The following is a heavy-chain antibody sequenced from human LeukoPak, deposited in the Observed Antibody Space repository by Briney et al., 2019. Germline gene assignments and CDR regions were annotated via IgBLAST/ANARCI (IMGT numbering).Heavy chain of an antibody. D-gene: IGHD3-9*01. CDR3: AKEGYDILTGYRTNWFDP. Sequence: PGGSLRLSCEASGFTFSIYAMTWVRQAPGKGLEWVSTFTNHHTTYYTDSVKGRFTISRDNSENTLYLQMDSVRPEDTAVYYCAKEGYDILTGYRTNWFDPWGQGTLVTVSS. V-gene: IGHV3-23*01. CDR1: GFTFSIYA. J-gene: IGHJ5*02. CDR2: FTNHHTT.